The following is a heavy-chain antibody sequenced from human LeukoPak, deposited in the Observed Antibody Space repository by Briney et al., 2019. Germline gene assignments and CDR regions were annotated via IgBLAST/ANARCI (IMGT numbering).Heavy chain of an antibody. J-gene: IGHJ6*03. V-gene: IGHV1-69*01. CDR1: GGTFSSYA. Sequence: ASVKVSCKASGGTFSSYAISWVRQAPGQGLEWMGGIIPIFGTANYAQKFQGRVTITADESTSTAYMELSSLRSEDTAVYYCARGNFHSSRRIPLMDVWGKGTTVTVSS. CDR2: IIPIFGTA. D-gene: IGHD6-13*01. CDR3: ARGNFHSSRRIPLMDV.